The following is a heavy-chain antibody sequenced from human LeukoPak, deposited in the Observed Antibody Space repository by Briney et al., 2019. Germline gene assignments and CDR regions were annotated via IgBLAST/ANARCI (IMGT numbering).Heavy chain of an antibody. Sequence: SETLSITCTVSGGSISSISYYWGWIRQPPGKGLEWIGSIYYSGSTYYNPSLKSRITISVDTSKDQFSLKLSSVTAADTAVYYCARRVSDPLKVDYWGQGTLVTVSS. J-gene: IGHJ4*02. V-gene: IGHV4-39*01. CDR3: ARRVSDPLKVDY. CDR2: IYYSGST. CDR1: GGSISSISYY. D-gene: IGHD3-22*01.